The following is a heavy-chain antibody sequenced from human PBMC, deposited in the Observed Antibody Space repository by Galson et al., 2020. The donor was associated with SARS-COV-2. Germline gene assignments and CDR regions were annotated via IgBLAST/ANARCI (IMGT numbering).Heavy chain of an antibody. CDR3: ATMHAVAAVSPTYYFDY. Sequence: SETLSLTCTVSRGSISNYYWSWIRQPPGKGLESIGYIYYSGRTTYNPSLKSRVTISVDTSKNQFSLKLTSVTAADTAVYYCATMHAVAAVSPTYYFDYWGQGTLVTVSS. J-gene: IGHJ4*02. D-gene: IGHD6-19*01. V-gene: IGHV4-59*01. CDR1: RGSISNYY. CDR2: IYYSGRT.